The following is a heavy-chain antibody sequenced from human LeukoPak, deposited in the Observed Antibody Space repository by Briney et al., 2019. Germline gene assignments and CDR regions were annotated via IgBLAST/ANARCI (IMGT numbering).Heavy chain of an antibody. CDR3: AKTPDGYNTGRFDY. D-gene: IGHD5-24*01. J-gene: IGHJ4*02. CDR2: IRYDGSNK. CDR1: GFTFSSYG. V-gene: IGHV3-30*02. Sequence: GGSLRLSCGASGFTFSSYGMHWVRQAPGKGLEWVAFIRYDGSNKYYADSVKGRFTISRDNSKNTLYLQMNSLRAEDTAVYYCAKTPDGYNTGRFDYWGQGTLVTVSS.